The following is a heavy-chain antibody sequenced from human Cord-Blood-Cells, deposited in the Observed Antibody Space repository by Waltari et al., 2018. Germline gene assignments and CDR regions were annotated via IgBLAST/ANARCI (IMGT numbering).Heavy chain of an antibody. J-gene: IGHJ3*02. CDR2: INHSGSP. CDR1: GGSFSGYY. V-gene: IGHV4-34*01. Sequence: QVQLQQWGTGLLKPSETLSLTCAVYGGSFSGYYWSWIRQPPGKGLEWIGEINHSGSPNYNPSLKSRVTISVDTSKNQFSLKLSSVTAADTAVYYCARSISDFWGGYYFAFDIWGQGTMVTVSS. CDR3: ARSISDFWGGYYFAFDI. D-gene: IGHD3-3*01.